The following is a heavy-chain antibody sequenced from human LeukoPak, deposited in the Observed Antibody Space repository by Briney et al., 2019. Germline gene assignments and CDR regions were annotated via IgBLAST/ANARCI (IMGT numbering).Heavy chain of an antibody. V-gene: IGHV4-39*07. CDR2: MYYSGST. J-gene: IGHJ4*02. Sequence: SETLSLTCTVSGGSISSSTYYWGWIRQPPGKGLEWIGSMYYSGSTYYNPSLKSRVTISVDTSKNQFSLKLSSVTAADTAVYYCARDRAGSSIAALWGQGTLVTVSS. CDR1: GGSISSSTYY. D-gene: IGHD6-6*01. CDR3: ARDRAGSSIAAL.